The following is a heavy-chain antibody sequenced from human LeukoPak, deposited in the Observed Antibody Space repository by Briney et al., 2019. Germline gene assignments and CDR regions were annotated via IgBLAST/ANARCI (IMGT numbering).Heavy chain of an antibody. CDR1: GYTFTSYD. J-gene: IGHJ6*03. V-gene: IGHV1-8*01. CDR3: ARGGRGDSSSWYGNYYYYMDV. CDR2: MNPNSGNT. Sequence: ASVKVSCKASGYTFTSYDINWVRQATEQGLEWMGWMNPNSGNTGYAQKFQGRVTMTRNTSISTAYMELSSLRSEDTAVYYCARGGRGDSSSWYGNYYYYMDVWGKGTTVTISS. D-gene: IGHD6-13*01.